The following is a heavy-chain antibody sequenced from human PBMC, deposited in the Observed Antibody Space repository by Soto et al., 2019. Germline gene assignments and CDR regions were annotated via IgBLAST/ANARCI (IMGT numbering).Heavy chain of an antibody. CDR3: VRDLDGSGSYYTDY. J-gene: IGHJ4*02. CDR1: GYNFINYG. CDR2: IRVHNGNT. D-gene: IGHD3-10*01. V-gene: IGHV1-18*01. Sequence: ASVKVSCKASGYNFINYGITWVRQAPGQGLEWMGWIRVHNGNTNYAQKLQGRVTMTTDTSTSIAYMELRSLRSDDTAVYYCVRDLDGSGSYYTDYWGPGTLVTVSS.